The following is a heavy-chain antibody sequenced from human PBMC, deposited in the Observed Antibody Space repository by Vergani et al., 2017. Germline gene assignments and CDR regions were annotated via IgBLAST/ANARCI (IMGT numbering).Heavy chain of an antibody. D-gene: IGHD4-23*01. J-gene: IGHJ4*02. Sequence: QVQLVESGGGVVQPGRSLRLSCAASGFTFSSYAMHWVRQAPGKGLEWVAVISSVGRNKYYADSVKGRFTSSRDNSKNTLYLQMNSLRTEDTAVYYCARDYGGNGYYDYWGQGTLVTVSS. V-gene: IGHV3-30*04. CDR1: GFTFSSYA. CDR3: ARDYGGNGYYDY. CDR2: ISSVGRNK.